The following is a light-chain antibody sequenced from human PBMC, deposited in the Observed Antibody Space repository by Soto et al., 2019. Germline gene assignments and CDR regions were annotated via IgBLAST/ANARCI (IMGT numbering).Light chain of an antibody. CDR1: QSVRSN. J-gene: IGKJ1*01. V-gene: IGKV3-15*01. CDR3: QQYNNWQT. CDR2: AAS. Sequence: IDLTQSPATLSVSPGERATLSCRASQSVRSNLAWYHQRPGQAPRLLIYAASARATGIPARFSGSGSGTEFTLTISCLQSEDFGLYYCQQYNNWQTFGQGTKVDI.